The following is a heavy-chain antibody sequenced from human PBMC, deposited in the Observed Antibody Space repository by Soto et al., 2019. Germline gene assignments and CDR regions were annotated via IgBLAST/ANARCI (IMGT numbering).Heavy chain of an antibody. J-gene: IGHJ4*02. D-gene: IGHD6-13*01. V-gene: IGHV4-59*01. Sequence: SETLSLTCTVSGGSISSYYWSWIRQPPGKGLEWIGYIYYSGSTNYNPSLKSRVTISVDTSKNQFSLKLSSVTAADTAVYYCAREGRSFFDYSCQAILVTV. CDR3: AREGRSFFDY. CDR2: IYYSGST. CDR1: GGSISSYY.